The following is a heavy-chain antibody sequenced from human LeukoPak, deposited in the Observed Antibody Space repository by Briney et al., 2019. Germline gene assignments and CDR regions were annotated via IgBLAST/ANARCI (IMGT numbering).Heavy chain of an antibody. CDR1: GASISSYY. Sequence: SETLSLTCTVSGASISSYYWSWIRQPPGKGLEWIGDIYYSGSTNYNPSLKSRVTISVDTSKNQFSLKLSSVTAADTAVYYCARGILAAAGRIWDYWGQGTLVTVSS. V-gene: IGHV4-59*01. D-gene: IGHD6-13*01. J-gene: IGHJ4*02. CDR3: ARGILAAAGRIWDY. CDR2: IYYSGST.